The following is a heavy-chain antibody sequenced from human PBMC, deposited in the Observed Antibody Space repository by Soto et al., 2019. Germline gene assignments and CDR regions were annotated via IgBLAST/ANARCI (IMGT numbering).Heavy chain of an antibody. V-gene: IGHV1-46*01. Sequence: ASVKVSCKASGYTFTSYYMHWVLQAPGQGLEWMGIINPSGGSTSYAQKFEGRVTMTRDTSTSTVYMELSSLRSEDTAGYYCARVRRITGTTQDNWFDPWGQGTLVTVSS. D-gene: IGHD1-7*01. J-gene: IGHJ5*02. CDR1: GYTFTSYY. CDR2: INPSGGST. CDR3: ARVRRITGTTQDNWFDP.